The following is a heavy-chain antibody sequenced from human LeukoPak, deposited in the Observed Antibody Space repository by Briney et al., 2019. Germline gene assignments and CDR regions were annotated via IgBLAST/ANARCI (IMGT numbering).Heavy chain of an antibody. CDR2: ISSGGSTI. D-gene: IGHD6-13*01. CDR1: GFTFSDYY. Sequence: GGSLRLSCAVSGFTFSDYYMSWIRQAPGKGLEWVSYISSGGSTISHADSVKGRFTISRNNAENSLYLQMNSLRAEDTAVYYCAGRAAAGRCFDYWGQGTLVTVSS. V-gene: IGHV3-11*01. CDR3: AGRAAAGRCFDY. J-gene: IGHJ4*02.